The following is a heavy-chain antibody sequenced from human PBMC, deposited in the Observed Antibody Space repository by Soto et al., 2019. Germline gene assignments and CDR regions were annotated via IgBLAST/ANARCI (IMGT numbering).Heavy chain of an antibody. CDR1: GFTFSSYS. J-gene: IGHJ4*02. V-gene: IGHV3-21*01. D-gene: IGHD6-6*01. Sequence: EVQLVESGGGLVKPGGSLRLSCAASGFTFSSYSMNWVRQAPGKGLEWVSSISSSSSYIYYAYSVKGRFTISRDNAKNSLYLQMNSLRAEDTAVYYCARVGGQLVPGFDYWGKGTLVTVSS. CDR2: ISSSSSYI. CDR3: ARVGGQLVPGFDY.